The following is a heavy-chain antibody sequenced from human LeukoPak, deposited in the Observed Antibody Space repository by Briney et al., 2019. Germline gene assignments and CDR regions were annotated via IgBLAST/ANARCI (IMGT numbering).Heavy chain of an antibody. V-gene: IGHV3-30-3*01. J-gene: IGHJ2*01. Sequence: GGSLRLSCAASGFTFSSYAMHWVRQAPGKGLEWVAVISYDGSNKYYADSVKGRFTISRDNSKNTLYLQLNSLRAEDTAVYYCAGNLDGVTDWYFDLWGRGTLVTVSS. CDR2: ISYDGSNK. CDR1: GFTFSSYA. D-gene: IGHD2-21*02. CDR3: AGNLDGVTDWYFDL.